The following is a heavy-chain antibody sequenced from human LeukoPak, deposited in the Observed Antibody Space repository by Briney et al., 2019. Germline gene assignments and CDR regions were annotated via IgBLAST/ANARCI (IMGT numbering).Heavy chain of an antibody. Sequence: KSGGSLRLSCAASGFTFSDYYMSWIRQAPGKGLEWLSYITSSGSTRYYADSVKGRFTISRDNAMNSLYLQMNSLRAEDTAVYYCARVRSGWLQSSEFDYWGQGTLVTVSS. V-gene: IGHV3-11*01. CDR1: GFTFSDYY. CDR3: ARVRSGWLQSSEFDY. D-gene: IGHD5-24*01. CDR2: ITSSGSTR. J-gene: IGHJ4*02.